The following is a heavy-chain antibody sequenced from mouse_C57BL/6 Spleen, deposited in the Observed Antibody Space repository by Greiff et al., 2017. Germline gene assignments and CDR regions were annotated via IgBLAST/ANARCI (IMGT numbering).Heavy chain of an antibody. V-gene: IGHV1-47*01. J-gene: IGHJ1*03. CDR1: GYTFTTYP. Sequence: VQLLQSGAELVKPGASVKMSCKASGYTFTTYPMEWMKQNHGKRLEWIGNFHPYNDYTKYTEKFKGKDTLTVEKSSSTVYLDLSRVTSDDSAVDYCARADDCYFDVWGKGTTVTVSS. CDR2: FHPYNDYT. CDR3: ARADDCYFDV.